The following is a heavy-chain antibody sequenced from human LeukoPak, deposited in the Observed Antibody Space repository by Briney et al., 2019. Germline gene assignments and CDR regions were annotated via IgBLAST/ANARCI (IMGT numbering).Heavy chain of an antibody. J-gene: IGHJ3*02. CDR3: AKSNGYGLIDI. CDR1: GLSISISNYY. V-gene: IGHV4-39*07. Sequence: SATLSLTCTVSGLSISISNYYSGSVRQPPGNALEWSGNIFYSGSIYYSASLKRRVTISLDTSRNQFSMKLNSVTAEDTAVYYCAKSNGYGLIDIWGQGTMVTVSS. D-gene: IGHD2-8*01. CDR2: IFYSGSI.